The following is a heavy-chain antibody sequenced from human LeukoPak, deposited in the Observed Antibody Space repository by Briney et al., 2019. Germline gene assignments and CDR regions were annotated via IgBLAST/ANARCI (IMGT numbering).Heavy chain of an antibody. J-gene: IGHJ3*02. V-gene: IGHV3-74*01. CDR2: INSDGSIT. Sequence: GGSLRLSCAASGFTFRSYWMHWVRQAPGKGLVWVSRINSDGSITSDADSVKGRFTISRDNAKNTLFLQMNSLRVEDTAAYHCARSGWTGDAFDIWGQGTMVTVSS. D-gene: IGHD6-19*01. CDR3: ARSGWTGDAFDI. CDR1: GFTFRSYW.